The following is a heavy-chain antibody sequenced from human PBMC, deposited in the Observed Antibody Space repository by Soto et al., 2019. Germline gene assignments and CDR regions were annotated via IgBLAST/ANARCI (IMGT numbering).Heavy chain of an antibody. D-gene: IGHD3-22*01. CDR2: ISSSGSTI. CDR3: AKDEYYYSRSGYYIFDS. V-gene: IGHV3-11*04. J-gene: IGHJ4*02. Sequence: GGSLRLSCAASGFTFSDYYMSWIRQAPGKGLEWVSYISSSGSTIYYADSVKGRFTISRDNSKKTLYLQMNSLRPEDTALYYCAKDEYYYSRSGYYIFDSWGQGTLVTVSS. CDR1: GFTFSDYY.